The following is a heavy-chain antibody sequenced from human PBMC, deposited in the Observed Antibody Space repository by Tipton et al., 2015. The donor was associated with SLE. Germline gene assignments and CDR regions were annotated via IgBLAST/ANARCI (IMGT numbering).Heavy chain of an antibody. Sequence: TLSLTCTVSGGSISSGNYYWTWIRQPAGKGLEWIGRIYTRGSTNYNPSLKSRVTMSVDTSKNQFSLKLSSVTAADTAVYYCARGGAGITMVRGATYYYYYMDVWGKDTTVTVSS. J-gene: IGHJ6*03. CDR2: IYTRGST. CDR1: GGSISSGNYY. V-gene: IGHV4-61*02. CDR3: ARGGAGITMVRGATYYYYYMDV. D-gene: IGHD3-10*01.